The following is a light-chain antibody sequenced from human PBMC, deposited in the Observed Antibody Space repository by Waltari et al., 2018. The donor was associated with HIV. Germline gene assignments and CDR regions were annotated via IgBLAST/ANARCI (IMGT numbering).Light chain of an antibody. CDR1: SSAAGGSNS. Sequence: QSALTPPASVSGSPGQSITISCTGTSSAAGGSNSVSWYQQHPGKAPKLMIYEVSNRPSGVSNRFSGSKSGNTASLTISGLQAEDEADYYCSSYTSSSTLYVFGTGTKVTVL. V-gene: IGLV2-14*01. CDR2: EVS. J-gene: IGLJ1*01. CDR3: SSYTSSSTLYV.